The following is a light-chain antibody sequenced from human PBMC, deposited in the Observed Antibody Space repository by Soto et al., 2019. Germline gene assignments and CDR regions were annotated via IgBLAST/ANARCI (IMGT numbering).Light chain of an antibody. Sequence: QSVLTQPASVSGSPGQSITISCTGTSSDVGSYNLVSWYQQHPGKAPKLMIYEVSKRPSGVSNRFSGSKSGNTASLTISGLQAEDEDEYYCCSYAGSSTCWYVFGTGTKLTVL. CDR2: EVS. V-gene: IGLV2-23*02. CDR1: SSDVGSYNL. CDR3: CSYAGSSTCWYV. J-gene: IGLJ1*01.